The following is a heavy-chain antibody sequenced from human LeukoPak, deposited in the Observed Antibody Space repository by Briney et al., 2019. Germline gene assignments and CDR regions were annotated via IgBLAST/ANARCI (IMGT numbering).Heavy chain of an antibody. CDR3: ARQEWELATPRNWFDP. V-gene: IGHV5-51*01. J-gene: IGHJ5*02. Sequence: GESLRISCKGSGYSFTSYWIGWVRQLPGKGLEWMGIIYPGDSDTRYSPSFQGQVTISADKSISTAFLQWSSLKASDTAMYYCARQEWELATPRNWFDPWGQGTLVTVSS. CDR2: IYPGDSDT. CDR1: GYSFTSYW. D-gene: IGHD1-26*01.